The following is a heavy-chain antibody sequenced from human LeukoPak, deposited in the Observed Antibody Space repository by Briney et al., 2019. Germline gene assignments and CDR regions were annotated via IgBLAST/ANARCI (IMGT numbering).Heavy chain of an antibody. V-gene: IGHV5-51*01. D-gene: IGHD6-13*01. CDR2: IYPGDSDT. Sequence: GESLKISCKGSGYSFTSYWIGWVRQMPGKGLEWMGIIYPGDSDTRYSPSFQGQVTISADKSISTAYLQWSSLKASDTAMYYCARGIGYIAAAAHSYFDYWGQGTLVTVSS. CDR1: GYSFTSYW. CDR3: ARGIGYIAAAAHSYFDY. J-gene: IGHJ4*02.